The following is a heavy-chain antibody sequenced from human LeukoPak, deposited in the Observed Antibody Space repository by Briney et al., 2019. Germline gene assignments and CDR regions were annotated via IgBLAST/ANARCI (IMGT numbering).Heavy chain of an antibody. CDR1: GFTFSSYG. CDR3: AKSSVAGYSRY. J-gene: IGHJ4*02. Sequence: GGSLRLSCAASGFTFSSYGMHWVRQAPGKGLEWVAVISYDGSNKYYADSVKGRFTISRDNSKNTLYLQMNSLRAEDTAVYYCAKSSVAGYSRYWGQGTLVTVSS. D-gene: IGHD6-19*01. V-gene: IGHV3-30*18. CDR2: ISYDGSNK.